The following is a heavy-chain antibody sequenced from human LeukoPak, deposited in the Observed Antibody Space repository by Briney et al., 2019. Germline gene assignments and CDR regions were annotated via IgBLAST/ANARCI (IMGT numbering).Heavy chain of an antibody. CDR1: GYTFTSHD. CDR3: TRHTSPTFDY. D-gene: IGHD2-2*01. CDR2: INPNSGAT. J-gene: IGHJ4*02. V-gene: IGHV1-8*01. Sequence: ASVKVSCKASGYTFTSHDINWVRQATGQAPEWMGWINPNSGATGYAQKFQGRVTVTRDTSISTAYMELSSLTSEDMAVYYCTRHTSPTFDYWGQGTLVTVSS.